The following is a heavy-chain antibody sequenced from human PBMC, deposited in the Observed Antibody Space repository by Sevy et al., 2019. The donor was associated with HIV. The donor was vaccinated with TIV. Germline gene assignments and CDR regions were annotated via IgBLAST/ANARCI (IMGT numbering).Heavy chain of an antibody. J-gene: IGHJ4*02. CDR2: INLDGSEK. Sequence: GGSRRLSCAASGFTFSNYWMSWVRQAPGKGLEWVANINLDGSEKYYVDSVKGRFTISRDNAKNSVYLQMNSLRAEDTAVYYCARIEWLYFDYWGQGNLVTVSS. V-gene: IGHV3-7*01. CDR1: GFTFSNYW. CDR3: ARIEWLYFDY. D-gene: IGHD5-12*01.